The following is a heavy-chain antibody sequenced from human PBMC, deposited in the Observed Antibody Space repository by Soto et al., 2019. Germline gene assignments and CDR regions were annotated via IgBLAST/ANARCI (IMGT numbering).Heavy chain of an antibody. V-gene: IGHV3-13*01. CDR2: IGTAGDT. J-gene: IGHJ4*02. Sequence: LRLSCEASGFTFSGFDMHSLRQPTGNGLEWVSSIGTAGDTYYAVSVKGRFTISRDNAKNSLSLQMNSLRAGDMAVYFCAKSQEIGTHFFDSWGQGTQVTVSS. D-gene: IGHD6-13*01. CDR1: GFTFSGFD. CDR3: AKSQEIGTHFFDS.